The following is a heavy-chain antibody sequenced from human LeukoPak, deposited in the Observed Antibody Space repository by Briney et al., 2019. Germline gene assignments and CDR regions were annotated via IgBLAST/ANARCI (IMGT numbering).Heavy chain of an antibody. CDR3: ARGNPGDFDY. V-gene: IGHV3-30-3*01. CDR2: ISYDGSNK. J-gene: IGHJ4*02. D-gene: IGHD1-14*01. Sequence: GGSLRLSCADSGFTFSSYAIHWVRQAPGKGLEWVAVISYDGSNKYYADSVKGRFTISRDNSKNTLYLQMNSLRAEDTAVYYCARGNPGDFDYWGQGTLVTVSS. CDR1: GFTFSSYA.